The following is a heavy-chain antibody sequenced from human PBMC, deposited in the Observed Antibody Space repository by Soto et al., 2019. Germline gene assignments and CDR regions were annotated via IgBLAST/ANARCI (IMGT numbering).Heavy chain of an antibody. CDR1: GGSISSGGYY. CDR2: IYYSGST. CDR3: ARVPNSPITGRATPWFDP. D-gene: IGHD1-20*01. J-gene: IGHJ5*02. Sequence: SETLSLTCTVSGGSISSGGYYWSWIRQHPGKGLEWIGYIYYSGSTYYNPSLKSRVTISVDTSKNQFSLKLSSVTAADTAVYYCARVPNSPITGRATPWFDPWGQGTLVTVSS. V-gene: IGHV4-31*03.